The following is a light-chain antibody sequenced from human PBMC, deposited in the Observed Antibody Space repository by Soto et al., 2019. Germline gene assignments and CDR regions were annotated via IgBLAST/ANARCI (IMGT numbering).Light chain of an antibody. CDR3: ISYTVSRSYV. Sequence: QSVLAQPASVSGSPGQSITISCSGTSSDIGTYNHVSWFQQCPGKTPKPVIYSVSARTSGVSYRFSGSKSGNTASLTISGLQADDEADYYCISYTVSRSYVFGTGTKVTVL. V-gene: IGLV2-14*01. CDR2: SVS. J-gene: IGLJ1*01. CDR1: SSDIGTYNH.